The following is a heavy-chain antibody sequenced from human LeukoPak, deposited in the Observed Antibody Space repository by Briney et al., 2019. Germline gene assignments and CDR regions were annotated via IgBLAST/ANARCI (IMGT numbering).Heavy chain of an antibody. CDR2: INTSGATT. CDR1: GYTFSRYY. CDR3: ARGLKSSGWYGMDV. V-gene: IGHV1-46*01. Sequence: GASVKVSCKTSGYTFSRYYIHWVRQAPGQGLEWMGIINTSGATTRYGQKFKGRVTATRDTSTSTVYMEMSSLNSEDTAVYYCARGLKSSGWYGMDVWGQGTTIIVSS. J-gene: IGHJ6*02. D-gene: IGHD6-19*01.